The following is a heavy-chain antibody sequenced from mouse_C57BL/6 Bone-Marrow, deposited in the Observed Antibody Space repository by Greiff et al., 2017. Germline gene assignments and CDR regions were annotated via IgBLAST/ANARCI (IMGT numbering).Heavy chain of an antibody. CDR2: IDPSDSYT. CDR3: AREDYGSPGWFAD. CDR1: GYTFTSYW. V-gene: IGHV1-59*01. D-gene: IGHD1-1*01. J-gene: IGHJ3*01. Sequence: VQLQQPGAELVRPGTSVKLSCKASGYTFTSYWMHWVKQRPGQSLEWIGVIDPSDSYTNYNQKFKGKATLTVDTSSSTAYMQLSSLTSEDSAVYYCAREDYGSPGWFADWGRGTLVTVSA.